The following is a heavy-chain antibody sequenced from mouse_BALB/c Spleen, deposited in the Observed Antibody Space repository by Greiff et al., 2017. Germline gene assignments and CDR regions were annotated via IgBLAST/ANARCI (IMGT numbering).Heavy chain of an antibody. CDR2: IDPANGNT. D-gene: IGHD3-2*02. V-gene: IGHV14-3*02. Sequence: EVQLQQSGAELVKPGASVKLSCTASGFNIKDTYMHWVKQRPEQGLEWIGRIDPANGNTKYDPKFQGKATITADTSSNTAYLQLSSLTSEDTAVYYCARESSECLAGFAYWGQGTLVTVSA. CDR3: ARESSECLAGFAY. J-gene: IGHJ3*01. CDR1: GFNIKDTY.